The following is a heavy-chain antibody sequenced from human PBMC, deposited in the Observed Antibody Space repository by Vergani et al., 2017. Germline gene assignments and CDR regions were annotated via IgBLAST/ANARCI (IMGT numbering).Heavy chain of an antibody. CDR1: GGSISSYY. CDR3: ARGPGKGRWLQFAQDAFDI. CDR2: IYYRRST. J-gene: IGHJ3*02. D-gene: IGHD5-24*01. Sequence: QVQLQESGPGLVKPSETLSLTCTVSGGSISSYYWSWIRQPPGKGLEWIGYIYYRRSTNYTPSLKSRGTISVETSKNQCSMKRSAVTAADTAVYYCARGPGKGRWLQFAQDAFDIWGQGTMVTVSS. V-gene: IGHV4-59*01.